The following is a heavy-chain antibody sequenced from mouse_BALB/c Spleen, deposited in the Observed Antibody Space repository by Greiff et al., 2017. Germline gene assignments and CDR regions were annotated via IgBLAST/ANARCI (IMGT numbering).Heavy chain of an antibody. Sequence: QVQLQQSGPGLVQPSQSLSITCTVSGFSLTSYGVHWVRQSPGKGLEWLGVIWSGGSTDSNAAFISRLSISKDNSKSQVFFKMNSLQANDTAIYYCARAYEYWGQGTLVTVSA. D-gene: IGHD6-5*01. CDR2: IWSGGST. J-gene: IGHJ3*01. CDR1: GFSLTSYG. V-gene: IGHV2-2*02. CDR3: ARAYEY.